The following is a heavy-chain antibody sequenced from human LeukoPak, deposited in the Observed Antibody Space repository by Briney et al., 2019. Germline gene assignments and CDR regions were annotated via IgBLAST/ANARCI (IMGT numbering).Heavy chain of an antibody. D-gene: IGHD6-19*01. CDR2: IKEDGREK. CDR1: GFTFSRHW. Sequence: GGSLSLSCAASGFTFSRHWMSWVRQAPGKGLEWVANIKEDGREKKYVDSVKDRFTISRDNTKNSVYLQMSGLRVDDTAIYYCARDHSGWSLDPWGRGTLVTVSS. CDR3: ARDHSGWSLDP. J-gene: IGHJ5*02. V-gene: IGHV3-7*01.